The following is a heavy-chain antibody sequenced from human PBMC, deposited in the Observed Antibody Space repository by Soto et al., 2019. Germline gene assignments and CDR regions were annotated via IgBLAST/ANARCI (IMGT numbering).Heavy chain of an antibody. CDR1: GFTFSDHY. J-gene: IGHJ4*02. V-gene: IGHV3-72*01. Sequence: EVQLVESGGGLVQPGGSLRLSCAASGFTFSDHYMDWVRQAPGKGLEWVGRIRNRPNSYTTQYAASVKGRFAVLRDDSENLVNLQINDLKAEDTAVYYCVRGSGRGFYFDYWGQGAQVTVSS. CDR2: IRNRPNSYTT. CDR3: VRGSGRGFYFDY. D-gene: IGHD3-10*01.